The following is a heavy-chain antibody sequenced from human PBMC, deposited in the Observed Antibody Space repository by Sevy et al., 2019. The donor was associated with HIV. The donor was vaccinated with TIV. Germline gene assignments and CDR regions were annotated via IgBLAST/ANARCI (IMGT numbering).Heavy chain of an antibody. Sequence: ASVKVSCKASGYTFTSYGISWVRQAPGQGLEWMGWISAYNGNTNYAQKLQGRVTMTTDTSTSTAYMELRSLRCDDTAVYYCARDRYNWNNFDYWGQGTLVTVSS. CDR3: ARDRYNWNNFDY. J-gene: IGHJ4*02. CDR1: GYTFTSYG. V-gene: IGHV1-18*01. CDR2: ISAYNGNT. D-gene: IGHD1-1*01.